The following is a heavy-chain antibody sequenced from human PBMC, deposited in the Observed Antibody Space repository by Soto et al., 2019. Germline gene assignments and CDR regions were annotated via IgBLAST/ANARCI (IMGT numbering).Heavy chain of an antibody. V-gene: IGHV3-33*01. CDR2: IWYDGINK. CDR3: ARDRVQMVDGLDV. J-gene: IGHJ6*02. D-gene: IGHD2-15*01. Sequence: QVQLVESGGGVVQPGRSLRLSCAASGFTFSNNGMHWVRQAPSKGLEWVAVIWYDGINKYYADSVKGRFIISRDNSKNTVYLQMNSLRAEDTAVYYCARDRVQMVDGLDVWGQGTTVTVSS. CDR1: GFTFSNNG.